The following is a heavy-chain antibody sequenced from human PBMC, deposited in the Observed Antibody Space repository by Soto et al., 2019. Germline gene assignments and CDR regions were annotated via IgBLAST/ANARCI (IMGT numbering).Heavy chain of an antibody. J-gene: IGHJ4*02. CDR2: IRNKANNYAT. D-gene: IGHD6-19*01. V-gene: IGHV3-73*02. CDR3: TRRRGYSSGWYYFDF. Sequence: EVQLVESGGGLVQPGGSLKLSCAASGFTFSGSAMHWVRQASGKGLEWVGHIRNKANNYATAYAASVKGRFTISRDDSKNTAYLQMNSLTTEDTAVYYCTRRRGYSSGWYYFDFWGQGTLVTVSS. CDR1: GFTFSGSA.